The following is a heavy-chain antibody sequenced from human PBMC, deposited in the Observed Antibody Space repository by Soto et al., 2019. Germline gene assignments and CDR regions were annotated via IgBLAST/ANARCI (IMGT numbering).Heavy chain of an antibody. Sequence: PGGSLRLSCTASGFTFGDYAMSWFRQAAGKGLEWVGFIRSKAYGGTTEYAASVKGRFTISRDDSKSIAYLQMNSLKTEDTAVYYCTRYYDILTGYRNLDYWGQGTLVTVSS. J-gene: IGHJ4*02. CDR2: IRSKAYGGTT. V-gene: IGHV3-49*03. CDR1: GFTFGDYA. CDR3: TRYYDILTGYRNLDY. D-gene: IGHD3-9*01.